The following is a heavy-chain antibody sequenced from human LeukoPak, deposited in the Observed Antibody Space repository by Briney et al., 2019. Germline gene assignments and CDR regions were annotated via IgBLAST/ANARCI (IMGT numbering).Heavy chain of an antibody. Sequence: ASVKVSCKASGYTFTGYCMHWVRQAPGQGLEWMGWINPNSGGTNYAQKFQGRVTMTRDTSISTAYMELSRLRSDDTAVYYCARDPFCIAEQCNWGQGTLVTVSS. D-gene: IGHD6-13*01. CDR2: INPNSGGT. CDR1: GYTFTGYC. CDR3: ARDPFCIAEQCN. V-gene: IGHV1-2*02. J-gene: IGHJ4*02.